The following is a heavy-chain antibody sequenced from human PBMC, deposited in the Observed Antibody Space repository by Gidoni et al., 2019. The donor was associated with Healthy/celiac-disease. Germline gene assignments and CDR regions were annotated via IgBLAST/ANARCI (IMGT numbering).Heavy chain of an antibody. CDR2: ISYDGSNK. V-gene: IGHV3-30*18. Sequence: QVQLVESGGGVVQPGRSLRLSCAASGFTFSSYGMHWVRQAPGKGLEWVAVISYDGSNKYYADSVKGRFTISRDNSKNTLYLQMNSLRAEDTAVYYCAKALLVCSGGSCSDAFDIWGQGTMVTVSS. D-gene: IGHD2-15*01. J-gene: IGHJ3*02. CDR3: AKALLVCSGGSCSDAFDI. CDR1: GFTFSSYG.